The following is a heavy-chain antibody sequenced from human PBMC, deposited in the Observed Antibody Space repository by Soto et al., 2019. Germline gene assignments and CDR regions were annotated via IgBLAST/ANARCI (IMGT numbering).Heavy chain of an antibody. CDR2: IIPIFGTA. CDR3: AKQVASNTMVGGFIRDFYCYGMDV. J-gene: IGHJ6*02. V-gene: IGHV1-69*13. CDR1: GGTFSSYA. D-gene: IGHD3-10*01. Sequence: ASVKVSCKASGGTFSSYAMSWVRQAPGQGLEWMGGIIPIFGTANYAQKFQGRVTITADESTSTAYMELSSLRSEDTAVYYCAKQVASNTMVGGFIRDFYCYGMDVWGQGTPVTVYS.